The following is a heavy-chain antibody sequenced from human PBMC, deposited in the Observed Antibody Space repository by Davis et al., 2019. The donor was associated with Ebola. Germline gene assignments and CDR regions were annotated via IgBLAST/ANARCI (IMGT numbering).Heavy chain of an antibody. Sequence: ASVKVSCKASGYTFTGYYMHWVRQAPGQGLEWMVRINPNSGGTNYAQKSQGRVTMSRDTASSTAYMEMNRLRSDDTAVYFCARGGITMMVVPRDYYYGLDVWGQGTTVTVSS. CDR1: GYTFTGYY. J-gene: IGHJ6*02. D-gene: IGHD3-22*01. CDR3: ARGGITMMVVPRDYYYGLDV. CDR2: INPNSGGT. V-gene: IGHV1-2*06.